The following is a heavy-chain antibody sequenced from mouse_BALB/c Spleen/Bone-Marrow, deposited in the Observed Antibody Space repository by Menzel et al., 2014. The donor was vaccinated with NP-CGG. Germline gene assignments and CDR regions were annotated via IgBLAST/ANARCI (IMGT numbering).Heavy chain of an antibody. CDR1: GCPITSDYA. V-gene: IGHV3-2*02. J-gene: IGHJ3*01. D-gene: IGHD1-3*01. CDR2: INYSGFT. Sequence: EVKLVESGPGLVKPSQSLSLTCTVTGCPITSDYAWNWIRQFPGDKLEWMGYINYSGFTTYNPSLKSRISIIRDTSKNQFFLQLNSVTTEDTATYYCAREDNYAFAYWGQGTLVTVSA. CDR3: AREDNYAFAY.